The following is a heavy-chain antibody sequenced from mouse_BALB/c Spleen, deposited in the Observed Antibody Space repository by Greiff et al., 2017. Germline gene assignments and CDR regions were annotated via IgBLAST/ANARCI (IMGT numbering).Heavy chain of an antibody. CDR3: ARAVYYGRLYYFDY. V-gene: IGHV5-17*02. CDR1: GFTFSSFV. D-gene: IGHD1-1*01. J-gene: IGHJ2*01. Sequence: EVQLVESGGGLVQPGGSRKLSCAASGFTFSSFVMHWVRQAPEEGLEWVAYISSGSSTIYYADTVKGRFTISRDNPKNTLFLQMTSLRSEDTAMYYCARAVYYGRLYYFDYWGQGTTLTAST. CDR2: ISSGSSTI.